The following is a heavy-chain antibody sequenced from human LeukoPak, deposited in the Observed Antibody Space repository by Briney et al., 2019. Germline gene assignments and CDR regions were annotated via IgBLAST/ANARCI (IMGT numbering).Heavy chain of an antibody. J-gene: IGHJ5*02. V-gene: IGHV1-46*01. Sequence: GASVKVSCKASGYTFTSYYMHWVRQAPGQGLEWMGIINPSGGSTSYAQKFQGRVTMTRDTSTSTVYMELSGLRSEDTTVYYCASDPRYCSSTSCYFGWFDPWGQGTLVTVSS. CDR1: GYTFTSYY. D-gene: IGHD2-2*01. CDR3: ASDPRYCSSTSCYFGWFDP. CDR2: INPSGGST.